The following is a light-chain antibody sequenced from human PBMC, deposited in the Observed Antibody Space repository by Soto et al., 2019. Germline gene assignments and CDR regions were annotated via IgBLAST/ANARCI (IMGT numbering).Light chain of an antibody. Sequence: DIQMTQSPSSLSASVGDRVTITCRASQGIRNSLAWYQQKPGKGPKLLIYAASTLQSGVPSRFSGSGSGTDFTLTISSLQPEDVATYYCQKYNSAPRTFGQGTKVEIK. CDR2: AAS. V-gene: IGKV1-27*01. CDR1: QGIRNS. J-gene: IGKJ1*01. CDR3: QKYNSAPRT.